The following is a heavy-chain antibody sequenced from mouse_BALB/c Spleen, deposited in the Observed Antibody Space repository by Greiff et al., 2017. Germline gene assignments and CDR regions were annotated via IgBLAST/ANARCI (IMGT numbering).Heavy chain of an antibody. CDR3: TRANWDRYYCDY. Sequence: VQLQQSGTVLARPGASVKMSCKASGYTFTSYWMHWVKQRPGQGLEWIGAIYPGNSDTSYNQKFKGKAKLTAVTSTSTAYMELSSLTNEDSAVYYCTRANWDRYYCDYWGQGTTRTVSS. D-gene: IGHD4-1*01. CDR2: IYPGNSDT. V-gene: IGHV1-5*01. CDR1: GYTFTSYW. J-gene: IGHJ2*01.